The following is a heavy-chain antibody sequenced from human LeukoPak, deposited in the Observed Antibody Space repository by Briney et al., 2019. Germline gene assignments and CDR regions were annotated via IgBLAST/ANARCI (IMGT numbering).Heavy chain of an antibody. CDR3: ARGPDCSGGSCYSNYYYGMDV. CDR1: GGSISSYY. Sequence: SETLSLTCTVSGGSISSYYWSWIRQPPGKGLEWIGEINHSGSTNYNPSLKSRVTISVDTSKNQFSLKLSSVTAADTAVYYCARGPDCSGGSCYSNYYYGMDVWGQGTTVTVSS. CDR2: INHSGST. D-gene: IGHD2-15*01. V-gene: IGHV4-34*01. J-gene: IGHJ6*02.